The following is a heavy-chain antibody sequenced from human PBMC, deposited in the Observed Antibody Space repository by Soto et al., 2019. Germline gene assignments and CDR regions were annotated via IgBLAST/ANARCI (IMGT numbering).Heavy chain of an antibody. CDR3: ARLPKSVIPPPGTNWLDP. V-gene: IGHV5-10-1*01. J-gene: IGHJ5*02. CDR1: GYTFTNYW. Sequence: GESLKISCRGSGYTFTNYWITWVRQMPGRGLEWMGRIDPRDSYTNYGPSFQGHVTISADKSLSTAYLQWASLRASDSAMYYCARLPKSVIPPPGTNWLDPWGQGTLVTVSS. CDR2: IDPRDSYT. D-gene: IGHD3-16*02.